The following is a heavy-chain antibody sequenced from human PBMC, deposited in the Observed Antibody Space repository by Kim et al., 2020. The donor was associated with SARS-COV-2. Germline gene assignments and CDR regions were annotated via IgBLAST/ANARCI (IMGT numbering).Heavy chain of an antibody. CDR2: VYYSGST. J-gene: IGHJ5*02. CDR1: GGSISRSNSH. Sequence: SETLSLTCTVSGGSISRSNSHWGWIRQPPGKGLEWIGSVYYSGSTFYNPSLKSRVTISVDTSENQLSLKLTSVTAADTAVSYCARLERTGLGGRGGFDP. V-gene: IGHV4-39*01. CDR3: ARLERTGLGGRGGFDP. D-gene: IGHD1-1*01.